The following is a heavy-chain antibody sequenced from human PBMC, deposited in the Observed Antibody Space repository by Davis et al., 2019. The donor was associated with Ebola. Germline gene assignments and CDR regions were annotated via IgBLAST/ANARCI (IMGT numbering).Heavy chain of an antibody. Sequence: SETLSLTCTVSGGSISSYYWSWIRQPPGKGLEWIGYIYYSGSTNYNPSLKSQVTISVDTAKNQFSLKLSSVTAADTAVYYCARSSRSYCTNGVCYPYYFDYWGQGTLVTVSS. J-gene: IGHJ4*02. D-gene: IGHD2-8*01. V-gene: IGHV4-59*01. CDR1: GGSISSYY. CDR2: IYYSGST. CDR3: ARSSRSYCTNGVCYPYYFDY.